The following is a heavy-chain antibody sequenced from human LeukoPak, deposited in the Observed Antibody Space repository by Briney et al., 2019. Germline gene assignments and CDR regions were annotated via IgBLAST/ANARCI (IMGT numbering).Heavy chain of an antibody. CDR2: ISISGDAT. J-gene: IGHJ4*02. CDR1: VFSLSRNP. Sequence: GGSLRLSCAVSVFSLSRNPMTWVRHAPWKGLQWISSISISGDATDYEDSVKGRFTIYRDISKNTLYLQMNSLRVDDTAVYYCAKEIRPNDYWGQGTLVTVSS. CDR3: AKEIRPNDY. V-gene: IGHV3-23*01.